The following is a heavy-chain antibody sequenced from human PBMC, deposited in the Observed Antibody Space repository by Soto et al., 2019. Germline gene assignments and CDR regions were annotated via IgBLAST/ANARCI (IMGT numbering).Heavy chain of an antibody. CDR3: ARAIKDPELYCSGGSCYNWFDP. D-gene: IGHD2-15*01. Sequence: PSQTLSLTCAISGDSVSSNSVAWNWIRQSPSRGLEWLGRAYYRSKWYNDYAVSVKSRITINPDTSKNQFSLQLNSVTPEDTAVYYCARAIKDPELYCSGGSCYNWFDPWGQGTLVTVSS. CDR1: GDSVSSNSVA. J-gene: IGHJ5*02. V-gene: IGHV6-1*01. CDR2: AYYRSKWYN.